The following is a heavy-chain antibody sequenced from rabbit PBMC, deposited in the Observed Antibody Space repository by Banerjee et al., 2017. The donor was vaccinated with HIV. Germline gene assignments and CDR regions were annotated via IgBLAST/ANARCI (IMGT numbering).Heavy chain of an antibody. CDR3: ARWYTYGAADYADHSNL. Sequence: QEQLEESGGDLVKPGASLKLSCKASGFTISSSYWICWVRQAPGKGLEWIGCIYNGDDSTYYASWAKGRFTISKTSSTTVTLQMTSLTAADTATYFCARWYTYGAADYADHSNLWGPGTLVTVS. J-gene: IGHJ4*01. CDR1: GFTISSSYW. D-gene: IGHD6-1*01. CDR2: IYNGDDST. V-gene: IGHV1S45*01.